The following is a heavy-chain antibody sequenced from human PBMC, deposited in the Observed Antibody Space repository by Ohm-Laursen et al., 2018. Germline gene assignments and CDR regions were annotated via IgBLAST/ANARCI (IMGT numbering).Heavy chain of an antibody. CDR3: ANVKLDVLRFLEWLGMDV. Sequence: GSLRLSCTASGFTLSSYWMSWVRQAPGKGLEWVSAISGSGGSTYYADSVKGRFTISRDNSKNTLYMQMNSLRAEDTAVYYCANVKLDVLRFLEWLGMDVWGQGTTVTVSS. J-gene: IGHJ6*02. CDR1: GFTLSSYW. V-gene: IGHV3-23*01. D-gene: IGHD3-3*01. CDR2: ISGSGGST.